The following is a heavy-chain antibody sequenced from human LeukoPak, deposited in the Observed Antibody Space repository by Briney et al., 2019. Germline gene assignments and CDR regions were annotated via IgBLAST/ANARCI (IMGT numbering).Heavy chain of an antibody. Sequence: PSETLSLTCTVSGGSISSYYWSWIRQPAGKGLEWIGRIYTSGSTNYNPSLKSRVTMSVDTSKNQFSLKLSSVTAADTAVYYCAGNPGYCSSTSCPRSYWYFDLWGRGTLVTVSS. CDR2: IYTSGST. D-gene: IGHD2-2*01. V-gene: IGHV4-4*07. CDR3: AGNPGYCSSTSCPRSYWYFDL. J-gene: IGHJ2*01. CDR1: GGSISSYY.